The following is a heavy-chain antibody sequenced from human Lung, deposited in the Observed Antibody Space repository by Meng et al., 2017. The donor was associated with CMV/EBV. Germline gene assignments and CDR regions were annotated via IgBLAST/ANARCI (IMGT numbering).Heavy chain of an antibody. J-gene: IGHJ6*02. Sequence: GESLKISCAASGFTFSSYSMNWVRQAPGKGLEWVSSISSSSSYIYYADSVKGRFTISRDNAKNSLYLQMNSLRAEDTAVYYCARAYYYDSSGYYIAPNYYYYGMDVCGQGTTVTVSS. V-gene: IGHV3-21*01. CDR2: ISSSSSYI. CDR3: ARAYYYDSSGYYIAPNYYYYGMDV. D-gene: IGHD3-22*01. CDR1: GFTFSSYS.